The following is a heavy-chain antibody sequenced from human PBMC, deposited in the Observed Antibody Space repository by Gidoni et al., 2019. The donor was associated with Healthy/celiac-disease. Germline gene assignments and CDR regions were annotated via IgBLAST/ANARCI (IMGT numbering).Heavy chain of an antibody. J-gene: IGHJ6*02. V-gene: IGHV4-34*01. D-gene: IGHD6-13*01. CDR3: ARGERGGYRRSTYGMDV. CDR1: GGSFSGYY. Sequence: QVQLQQWGAGLLKPSETLSLTCAVYGGSFSGYYWNWIRQPPGKGLEWIGEINHSGSTHYNPSLKSRVTISLDTSKNQFSLKLSSVTAADTAVYYCARGERGGYRRSTYGMDVWGQGTTVTVSS. CDR2: INHSGST.